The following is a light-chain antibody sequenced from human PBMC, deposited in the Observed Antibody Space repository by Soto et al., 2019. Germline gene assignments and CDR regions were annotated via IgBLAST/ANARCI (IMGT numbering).Light chain of an antibody. Sequence: QSALTQPASVSGSPGQSITISCTGTSSDVGGYNYVSWYQQHPGKAPQLMIYDVSNRPSGVSDRFSGSKSGNTASLTISGLQAEDEADYYCSSYTSYSSTYVFGSGTKVTVL. CDR1: SSDVGGYNY. J-gene: IGLJ1*01. CDR3: SSYTSYSSTYV. CDR2: DVS. V-gene: IGLV2-14*01.